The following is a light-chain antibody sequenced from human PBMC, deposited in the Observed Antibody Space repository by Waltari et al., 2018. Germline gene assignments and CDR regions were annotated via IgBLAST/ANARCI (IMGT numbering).Light chain of an antibody. CDR1: QSISTN. CDR2: GAS. J-gene: IGKJ1*01. CDR3: QQYSATPPT. V-gene: IGKV3-15*01. Sequence: IVMTQSPATLSVSPGERATLSCRASQSISTNLAWFQEKPGQAPRLLIYGASTRATGVPARFSGSGSGTYFTLVISSLRSEDFAVYYCQQYSATPPTFGQGTKVEIK.